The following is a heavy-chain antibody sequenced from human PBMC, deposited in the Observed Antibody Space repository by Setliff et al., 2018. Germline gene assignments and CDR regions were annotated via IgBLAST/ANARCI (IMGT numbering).Heavy chain of an antibody. CDR3: AREGVDSRSSTDYRYYMDV. J-gene: IGHJ6*03. Sequence: GASVKVSCKASGLTFTTFSISWVRQAPGQGLEWMGGIIPIFGSANYAQKFQGRATIITDESTSTAYMELSSLRSEDTAVYYCAREGVDSRSSTDYRYYMDVWGKGTTVTVSS. V-gene: IGHV1-69*05. D-gene: IGHD6-6*01. CDR2: IIPIFGSA. CDR1: GLTFTTFS.